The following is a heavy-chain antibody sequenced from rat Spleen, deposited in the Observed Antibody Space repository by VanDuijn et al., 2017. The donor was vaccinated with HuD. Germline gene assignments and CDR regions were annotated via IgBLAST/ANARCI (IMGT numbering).Heavy chain of an antibody. V-gene: IGHV5-27*01. CDR1: GFTFSSFA. Sequence: EVQLVESGGGLVQPGRSLKLSCAASGFTFSSFAMAWVRQAPKKGLEWVATISSGGSNTYYPDSVKGRFTLSRDIAESTLHLQMESLRSEDTATYFYTTRGDSPPFPFWGHGTLVTVSS. CDR3: TTRGDSPPFPF. D-gene: IGHD3-1*01. J-gene: IGHJ3*01. CDR2: ISSGGSNT.